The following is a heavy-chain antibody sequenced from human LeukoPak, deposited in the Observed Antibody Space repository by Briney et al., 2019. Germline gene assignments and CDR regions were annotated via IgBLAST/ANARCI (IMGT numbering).Heavy chain of an antibody. CDR1: GGSCDDYY. Sequence: SETLSLTCAVYGGSCDDYYCSWLRQPPGKGLEWIGEIHPSGIFYYNSSLLSRVTISIDTSKSQFSLRLTSVTAADTAFYYCARGRDRSKAGDHWGPGSLVTVSS. D-gene: IGHD5-24*01. CDR2: IHPSGIF. V-gene: IGHV4-34*01. CDR3: ARGRDRSKAGDH. J-gene: IGHJ4*02.